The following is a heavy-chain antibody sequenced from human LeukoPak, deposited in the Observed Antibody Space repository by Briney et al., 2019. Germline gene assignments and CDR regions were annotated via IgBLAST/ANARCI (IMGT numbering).Heavy chain of an antibody. V-gene: IGHV3-23*01. D-gene: IGHD4-17*01. CDR2: ISGSGYTT. CDR1: GFTFSSYE. J-gene: IGHJ6*03. Sequence: GGSLRLSCAASGFTFSSYEMNWVRQAPGKGLEWVSAISGSGYTTYYADSVKGRFTISRDNSENTLYLQMNSLRAEDTAVYYCAKSSGYGDYGYYYYYMDVWGKGTTVTISS. CDR3: AKSSGYGDYGYYYYYMDV.